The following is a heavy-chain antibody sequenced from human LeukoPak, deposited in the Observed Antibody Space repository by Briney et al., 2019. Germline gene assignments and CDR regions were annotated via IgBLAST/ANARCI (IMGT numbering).Heavy chain of an antibody. CDR1: GFTFSSYA. J-gene: IGHJ4*02. Sequence: GGSLRLSCAASGFTFSSYAMSWVRQAPGKGLEWVSAISGSGSSTYYADSVKGRFTISSDNSKNTLYLQMNSLRAEDTAVYYCARAYYDSSGYYDTFFDYWGQGTLVTVSS. CDR2: ISGSGSST. V-gene: IGHV3-23*01. D-gene: IGHD3-22*01. CDR3: ARAYYDSSGYYDTFFDY.